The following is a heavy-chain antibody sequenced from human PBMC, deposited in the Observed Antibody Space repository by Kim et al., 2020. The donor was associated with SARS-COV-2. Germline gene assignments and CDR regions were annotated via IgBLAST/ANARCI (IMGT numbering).Heavy chain of an antibody. CDR2: IIPMLGIV. CDR3: ASTAYYHDSSGYWDAFDI. J-gene: IGHJ3*02. Sequence: SVKVSCKASGGTFSSYAINWVRQAPGQGLEWMGRIIPMLGIVNYAQKFQGRVTITADKSTSTAYMDLSSLRSEDTAVYYCASTAYYHDSSGYWDAFDIWGQETMVTVSS. V-gene: IGHV1-69*04. CDR1: GGTFSSYA. D-gene: IGHD3-22*01.